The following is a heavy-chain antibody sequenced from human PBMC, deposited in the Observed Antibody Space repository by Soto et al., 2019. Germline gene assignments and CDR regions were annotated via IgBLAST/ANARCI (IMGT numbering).Heavy chain of an antibody. J-gene: IGHJ6*02. V-gene: IGHV3-30-3*01. CDR3: ARGGAHSVAARSFEDYYGTDV. D-gene: IGHD6-13*01. Sequence: GGSLRLSCAASGFTFSSYAMHWVRQAPGKGLEWVAVISYDVSNKYYADSVKGRFTISRDNSKNTLYLQMNSLRAEDTAVYYCARGGAHSVAARSFEDYYGTDVWGQGTRVSVSS. CDR1: GFTFSSYA. CDR2: ISYDVSNK.